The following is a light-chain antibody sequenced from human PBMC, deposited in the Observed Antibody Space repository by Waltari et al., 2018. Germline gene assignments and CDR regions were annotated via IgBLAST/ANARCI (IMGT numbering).Light chain of an antibody. J-gene: IGKJ4*01. CDR2: WAS. CDR3: QQYYSTSLT. Sequence: DIVMTQSPDSLAVSLGERATINCKSSQRVLYSSNNENYLAGYQQKPGQPPKLLISWASTRESGVPDRFSGSGSGTDFTLTISSLQAEDVAVYYCQQYYSTSLTFGGGTKVEIK. V-gene: IGKV4-1*01. CDR1: QRVLYSSNNENY.